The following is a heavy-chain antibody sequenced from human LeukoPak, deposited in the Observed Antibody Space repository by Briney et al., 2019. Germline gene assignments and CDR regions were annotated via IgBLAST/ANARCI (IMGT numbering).Heavy chain of an antibody. Sequence: ASVKVSCKASGYTLTSYGISWVRQAPGQGLEWMGWISAYNGNTNYAQKLQGRVTMTTDTSTSTAYMELRSLRSDDTAVYYCARRRRDGYNYNYYYYMDVWGKGTTVTVSS. V-gene: IGHV1-18*01. CDR2: ISAYNGNT. CDR1: GYTLTSYG. CDR3: ARRRRDGYNYNYYYYMDV. J-gene: IGHJ6*03. D-gene: IGHD5-24*01.